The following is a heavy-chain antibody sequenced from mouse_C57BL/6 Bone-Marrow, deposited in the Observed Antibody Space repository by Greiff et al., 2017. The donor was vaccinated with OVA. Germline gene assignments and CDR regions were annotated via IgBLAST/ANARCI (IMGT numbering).Heavy chain of an antibody. CDR3: ARGDSSGYDY. D-gene: IGHD3-2*02. Sequence: QVQLKQPGAELVMPGASVKLSCKASGYTFTSYWMHWVKQRPGQGLEWIGEIDPSDSYTNYNQKFKGKSTLTVDKSSSTAYMQLSSLTSEDSAVYYCARGDSSGYDYWGQGTTLTVSS. CDR1: GYTFTSYW. J-gene: IGHJ2*01. V-gene: IGHV1-69*01. CDR2: IDPSDSYT.